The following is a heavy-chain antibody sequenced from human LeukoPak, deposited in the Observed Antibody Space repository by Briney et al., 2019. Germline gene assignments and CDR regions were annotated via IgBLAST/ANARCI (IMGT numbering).Heavy chain of an antibody. CDR2: ISGSGGST. CDR3: ARDHYYGSGSYYFGGHFGY. V-gene: IGHV3-23*01. D-gene: IGHD3-10*01. Sequence: GGSLRLSCAASGFTFSSYAMSWVRQAPGNGLEWVSAISGSGGSTYYADSVKGRFTISRDNSKNTLYLQMNSLRAEDTAVYYCARDHYYGSGSYYFGGHFGYWGQGTLVTVSS. CDR1: GFTFSSYA. J-gene: IGHJ4*02.